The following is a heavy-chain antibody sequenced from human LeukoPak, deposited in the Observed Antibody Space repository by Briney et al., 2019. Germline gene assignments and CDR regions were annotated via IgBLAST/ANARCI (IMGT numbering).Heavy chain of an antibody. J-gene: IGHJ4*02. Sequence: GSLRLSCAASGFSVSSSYMTWVRQAPGKGLEWVSVIYTDGRTDYADSVKGRFTVSRDSSENTLYLQMNSLRTVDTAVYYCSADNTWIDYWGQGALVTVSS. V-gene: IGHV3-53*01. CDR1: GFSVSSSY. D-gene: IGHD1-1*01. CDR3: SADNTWIDY. CDR2: IYTDGRT.